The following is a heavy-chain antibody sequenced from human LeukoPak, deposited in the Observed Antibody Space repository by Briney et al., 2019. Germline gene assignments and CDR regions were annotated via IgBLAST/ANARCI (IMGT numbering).Heavy chain of an antibody. Sequence: GGSLRLSCAASGFTFSTYGMSWVRQAPGKGLQRVSGITASGDGTYYADSVQGRFTISRDNSKNTLYLQMNSLRAEDTAVYYCAKDPYSGYGRWYFDYWGQGTLVTVSS. D-gene: IGHD5-12*01. CDR2: ITASGDGT. J-gene: IGHJ4*02. CDR3: AKDPYSGYGRWYFDY. V-gene: IGHV3-23*01. CDR1: GFTFSTYG.